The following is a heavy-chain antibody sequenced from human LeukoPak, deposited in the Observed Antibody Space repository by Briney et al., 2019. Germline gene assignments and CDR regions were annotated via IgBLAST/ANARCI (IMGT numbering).Heavy chain of an antibody. CDR2: INPNSGGT. CDR1: GYTFTGYY. V-gene: IGHV1-2*02. Sequence: GASVKVSCKASGYTFTGYYMHWVRQAPGQGLEWMGWINPNSGGTNYAQKFQGRVTMTRDTSVSTAYTELSGLRSDDTAVYYCAVWNGYHDFWSGPFDYWGQGTRVSVSS. D-gene: IGHD3-3*01. CDR3: AVWNGYHDFWSGPFDY. J-gene: IGHJ4*02.